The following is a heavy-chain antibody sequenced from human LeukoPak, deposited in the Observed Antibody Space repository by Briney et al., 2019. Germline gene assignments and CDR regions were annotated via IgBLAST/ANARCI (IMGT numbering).Heavy chain of an antibody. J-gene: IGHJ4*02. CDR1: GFTFSNYW. Sequence: GGSLRLSCAASGFTFSNYWMHWVRQAPGKGLVWVSRINSDGSSTTYADSVKGQFTMSRDNAKNTLYLQMNSLRAEDTAVYYCARGGITAMDGCWGQGTLVTVSS. V-gene: IGHV3-74*01. D-gene: IGHD5-18*01. CDR3: ARGGITAMDGC. CDR2: INSDGSST.